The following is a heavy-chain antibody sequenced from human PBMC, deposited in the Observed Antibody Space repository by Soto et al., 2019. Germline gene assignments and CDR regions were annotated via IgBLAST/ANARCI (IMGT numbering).Heavy chain of an antibody. CDR3: AVAYYYYDSSGYPGCGMDV. CDR1: GGTFSSYA. J-gene: IGHJ6*02. D-gene: IGHD3-22*01. Sequence: SVKVSFKASGGTFSSYAISWVRQAPGQGLEWMGGIIPIFGTANYAQKFQGRVTITADESTSTAYMELSSLRSEDTAVYYCAVAYYYYDSSGYPGCGMDVWGQGTTVTSP. CDR2: IIPIFGTA. V-gene: IGHV1-69*13.